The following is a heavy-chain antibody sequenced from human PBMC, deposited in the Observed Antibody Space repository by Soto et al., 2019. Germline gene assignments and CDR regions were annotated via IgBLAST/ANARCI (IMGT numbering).Heavy chain of an antibody. CDR1: GGSISSYY. Sequence: SETLSLTCTVSGGSISSYYWSWIRQPPGKGLEWIGYIYYSGSTNYNPSLKSRVTISVDTSKNQFSLKLSSVTAADTAVYYCGRATDDYGDYFDYWGQGTLVTVSS. D-gene: IGHD4-17*01. J-gene: IGHJ4*02. CDR2: IYYSGST. V-gene: IGHV4-59*08. CDR3: GRATDDYGDYFDY.